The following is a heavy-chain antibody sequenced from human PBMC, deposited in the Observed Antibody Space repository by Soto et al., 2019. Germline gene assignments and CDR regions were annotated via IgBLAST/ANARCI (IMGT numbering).Heavy chain of an antibody. CDR1: A. J-gene: IGHJ4*02. D-gene: IGHD6-6*01. CDR2: ISGSGGST. Sequence: AGSWILKDEGKGLEWVSAISGSGGSTYYADSVKGRFTISRDNSKNTLYLQMNSLRAEDTAVYYCAKDRKYSSPPVPSFFAYWGQGTLVTGSS. V-gene: IGHV3-23*01. CDR3: AKDRKYSSPPVPSFFAY.